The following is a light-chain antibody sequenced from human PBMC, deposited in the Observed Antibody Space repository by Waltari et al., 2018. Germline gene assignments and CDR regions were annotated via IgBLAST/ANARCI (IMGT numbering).Light chain of an antibody. CDR3: MQALQDIT. CDR1: QSLLQSSGYNY. Sequence: DIVLTQSPLSLPVTAGEPASISCRSSQSLLQSSGYNYLDWYLQKPGQSPQLLIYLGSTRASGVPDRFSGSGSGTDCTLKISRVEAEDVGIYYCMQALQDITFGQGTRLEIK. J-gene: IGKJ5*01. V-gene: IGKV2-28*01. CDR2: LGS.